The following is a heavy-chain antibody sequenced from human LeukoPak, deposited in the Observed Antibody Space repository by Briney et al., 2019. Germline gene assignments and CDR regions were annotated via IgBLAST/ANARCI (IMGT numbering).Heavy chain of an antibody. J-gene: IGHJ6*03. D-gene: IGHD3-22*01. CDR3: ARGRQDVTMIVVVMTAVSYYLDV. Sequence: SETLSLSCAVYGGSFSGHYWTWIRQTPGKGLEWIGEMNPSGSTSYNPSLKSRVTISVDTSKNQFSLKLSSVTAADTAVYYCARGRQDVTMIVVVMTAVSYYLDVWGKGTTVTVS. CDR1: GGSFSGHY. V-gene: IGHV4-34*01. CDR2: MNPSGST.